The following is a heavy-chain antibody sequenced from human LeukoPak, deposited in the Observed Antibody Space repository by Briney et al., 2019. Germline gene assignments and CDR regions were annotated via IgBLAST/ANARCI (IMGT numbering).Heavy chain of an antibody. V-gene: IGHV3-66*01. CDR1: GFTVSSNY. D-gene: IGHD1-1*01. CDR3: ARDFLDWGTRTGAFDI. J-gene: IGHJ3*02. CDR2: IYSDGTT. Sequence: PGGSLRLSSAASGFTVSSNYMSWVRQAPGKGLEWVSVIYSDGTTYYAASVKGRFTISRDISKNTLYLQMNSLRVEDTAMYYCARDFLDWGTRTGAFDIWGQGTMVTVSS.